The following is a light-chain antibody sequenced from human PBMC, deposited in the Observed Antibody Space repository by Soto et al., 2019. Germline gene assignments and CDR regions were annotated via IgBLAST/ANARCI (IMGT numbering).Light chain of an antibody. CDR3: QQYGSSPRYT. Sequence: EIVLTQSPGTLSLSPGERATLSCRASQSVSSSYLAWYQQKPGQAPRLLIYGASSRATGIPDRFSGSGSGTDVALTISRLEPEDFGVYYCQQYGSSPRYTFGQGTKLEIK. J-gene: IGKJ2*01. V-gene: IGKV3-20*01. CDR2: GAS. CDR1: QSVSSSY.